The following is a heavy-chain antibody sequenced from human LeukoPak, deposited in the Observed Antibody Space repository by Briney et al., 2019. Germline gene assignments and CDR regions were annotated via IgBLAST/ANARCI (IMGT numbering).Heavy chain of an antibody. V-gene: IGHV4-59*01. Sequence: SETLSLTCAVYGGSFSGYYWSWIRQPPGKGLEWIGYIYYSGSTNYNPSLKSRVTISVDTSKNQFSLKLSSVTAADTAVYYWARISRAAGSGQNWFDPWGQGTLVTVSS. CDR2: IYYSGST. J-gene: IGHJ5*02. CDR1: GGSFSGYY. CDR3: ARISRAAGSGQNWFDP. D-gene: IGHD6-13*01.